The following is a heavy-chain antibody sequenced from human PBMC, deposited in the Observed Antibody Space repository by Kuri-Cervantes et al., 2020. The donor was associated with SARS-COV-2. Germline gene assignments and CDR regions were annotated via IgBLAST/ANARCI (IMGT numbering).Heavy chain of an antibody. V-gene: IGHV3-15*01. D-gene: IGHD2-15*01. Sequence: ETLSLTCAASGFTFSNAWMSWVRQAPGKGLEWVGRIKSKTDGGTTDYAAPVKGRFTISRDDSKNTLYLQMNSLKTEDTAVYYCTTDLRCSGGSCYGDWGQGTLVTVSS. CDR2: IKSKTDGGTT. CDR1: GFTFSNAW. CDR3: TTDLRCSGGSCYGD. J-gene: IGHJ4*02.